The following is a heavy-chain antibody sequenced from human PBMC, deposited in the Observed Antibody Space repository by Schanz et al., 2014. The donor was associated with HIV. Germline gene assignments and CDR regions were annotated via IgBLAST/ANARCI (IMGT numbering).Heavy chain of an antibody. CDR1: GFTFSSYG. CDR3: ARDLRGDNYYVSDS. J-gene: IGHJ4*02. CDR2: IWYDGSNK. Sequence: QVQLVESGGGVVQPGRSLRLSCAASGFTFSSYGMHWVRQAPGKGLEWGAVIWYDGSNKYYADSVKGRFTISRDNAKNSMFLQMNSLRAEDTAVYYCARDLRGDNYYVSDSWGQGTLVSVSS. D-gene: IGHD1-26*01. V-gene: IGHV3-33*01.